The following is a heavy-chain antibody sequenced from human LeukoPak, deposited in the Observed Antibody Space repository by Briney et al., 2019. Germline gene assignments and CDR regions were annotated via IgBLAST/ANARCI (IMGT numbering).Heavy chain of an antibody. CDR3: ARAPETVSRWGAFDI. CDR1: GGSISSYY. J-gene: IGHJ3*02. CDR2: IYYSGST. Sequence: PSETLSLTCTVSGGSISSYYWSWLRQPPGKGLEGIGYIYYSGSTNYNPSLKSRVTISVDTSKNQFSLKLSSVTAADTAVYYCARAPETVSRWGAFDIWGQGTMVTVSS. V-gene: IGHV4-59*01. D-gene: IGHD1-14*01.